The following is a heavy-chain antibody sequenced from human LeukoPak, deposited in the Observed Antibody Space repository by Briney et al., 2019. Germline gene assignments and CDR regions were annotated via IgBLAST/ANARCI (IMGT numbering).Heavy chain of an antibody. J-gene: IGHJ6*02. D-gene: IGHD5-18*01. CDR2: INTNTGNP. Sequence: ASVKVSCKASGYTLTSYAMNWVRQAPGQGLEWMGWINTNTGNPTYAQGFTGRFVFSLDTSVSTAYLQISSLKAEDTAVYYCARAGVQLKSSRYYYYYGMDVWGQGTTVTVSS. CDR1: GYTLTSYA. CDR3: ARAGVQLKSSRYYYYYGMDV. V-gene: IGHV7-4-1*02.